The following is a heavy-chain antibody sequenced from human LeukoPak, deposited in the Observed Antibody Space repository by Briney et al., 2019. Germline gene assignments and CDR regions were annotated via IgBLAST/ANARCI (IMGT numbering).Heavy chain of an antibody. CDR3: ARSYASGPDRYLDV. J-gene: IGHJ6*04. V-gene: IGHV3-48*04. CDR1: GFTLSDYS. Sequence: PGASLTLSCAASGFTLSDYSMNWVRQAPGKGLEWIAYINSSSITIYHADSVKGRFSISRDNAKNSVYLQMNSLRGEDTALYYCARSYASGPDRYLDVWGKGTTVTVSS. D-gene: IGHD3-10*01. CDR2: INSSSITI.